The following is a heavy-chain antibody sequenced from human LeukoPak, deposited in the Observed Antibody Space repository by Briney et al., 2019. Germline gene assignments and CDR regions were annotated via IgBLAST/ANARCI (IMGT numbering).Heavy chain of an antibody. CDR2: ISSSSSTI. Sequence: GGSLRLSCAASGFTFSSYSMNWVRQAPGKGLEWVSYISSSSSTIYYADSVKGRFTISRDNAKNSLYLQMNSLRAEDTAVYYCARAESGSYSFYFDYWSQGTLVTVSS. J-gene: IGHJ4*02. CDR3: ARAESGSYSFYFDY. CDR1: GFTFSSYS. V-gene: IGHV3-48*01. D-gene: IGHD1-26*01.